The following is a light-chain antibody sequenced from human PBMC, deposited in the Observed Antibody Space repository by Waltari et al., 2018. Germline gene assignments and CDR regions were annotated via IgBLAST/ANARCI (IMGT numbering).Light chain of an antibody. CDR2: GKN. V-gene: IGLV3-19*01. Sequence: SSELTQDPAVSVALGQTVRITFQGDSLRSYYASWSQQKPGQAPVLDSYGKNNRPSGIPVRFPGTSSGNTASLTITGAQAEDAADYYCNTRDSSGNHLGVFGGGTKLTVL. J-gene: IGLJ2*01. CDR3: NTRDSSGNHLGV. CDR1: SLRSYY.